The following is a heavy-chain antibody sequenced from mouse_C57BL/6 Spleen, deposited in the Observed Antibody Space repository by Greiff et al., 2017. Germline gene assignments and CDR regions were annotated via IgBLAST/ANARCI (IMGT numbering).Heavy chain of an antibody. J-gene: IGHJ2*01. D-gene: IGHD3-2*02. Sequence: QVQLQQSGAELARPGASVKLSCKASGYTFTSYGISWVKQRPGQGLEWIGEIYPRSGNTYYNEKFKGKATLTADKSSSTAYMELRSLTSEDSAVYFCARDSSGYGSFDYWGQGTTLTVSS. CDR3: ARDSSGYGSFDY. CDR2: IYPRSGNT. V-gene: IGHV1-81*01. CDR1: GYTFTSYG.